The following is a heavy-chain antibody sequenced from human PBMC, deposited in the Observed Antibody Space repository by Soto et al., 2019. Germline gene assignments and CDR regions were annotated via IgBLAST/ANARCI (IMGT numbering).Heavy chain of an antibody. CDR2: ISAYNGNT. J-gene: IGHJ3*02. Sequence: ALVMVSCKASGYTFTSYGISWVRQAPGQGLEWMGWISAYNGNTNYAQKLQGRVTKTTDTSTSTAYMELRSLRSDDTAVYYCAKDEQGLTPGAFVIWGQGTMVTVSS. V-gene: IGHV1-18*01. D-gene: IGHD6-19*01. CDR3: AKDEQGLTPGAFVI. CDR1: GYTFTSYG.